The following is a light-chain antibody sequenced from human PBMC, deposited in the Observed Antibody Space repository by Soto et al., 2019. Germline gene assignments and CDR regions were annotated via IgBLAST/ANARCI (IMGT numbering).Light chain of an antibody. V-gene: IGKV3-20*01. CDR1: QSVGRTF. CDR2: GAS. Sequence: IVLTQSPGTLSLSPGESTTLSCRARQSVGRTFLAWYQQKPGRAPRLLIHGASYRATGVPDRFSGSGSETDFTLTISRLEPEDFAVYYCHQYAASPLTFGGGTKVEIK. J-gene: IGKJ4*01. CDR3: HQYAASPLT.